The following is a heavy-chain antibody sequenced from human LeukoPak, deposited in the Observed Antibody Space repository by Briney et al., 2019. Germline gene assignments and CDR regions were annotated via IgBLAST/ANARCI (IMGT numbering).Heavy chain of an antibody. D-gene: IGHD3-9*01. Sequence: SETLSLTCTVSGGSITSSIYYWSWIRQPPGKGLEWIGEINHSGSTNYNPSLKSRVTISVDTSKNQFSLKLSSVTAADTAVYYCARGLYDILTGYYMSFDYWGQGTLVTVSS. J-gene: IGHJ4*02. CDR3: ARGLYDILTGYYMSFDY. CDR2: INHSGST. CDR1: GGSITSSIYY. V-gene: IGHV4-39*07.